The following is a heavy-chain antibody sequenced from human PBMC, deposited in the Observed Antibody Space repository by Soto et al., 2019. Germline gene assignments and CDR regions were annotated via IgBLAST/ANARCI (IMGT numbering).Heavy chain of an antibody. Sequence: SETLSLTCTVSGGSISSGGYYWSWIRQHPGKGLEWIGYIYYSGSTYYNPSLKSRVTISVDTSKNQFSLKLSSVTAADTAVYYCARGIFSGWYRNFDYWGQGTLVTVSS. V-gene: IGHV4-31*03. CDR2: IYYSGST. CDR3: ARGIFSGWYRNFDY. J-gene: IGHJ4*02. D-gene: IGHD6-19*01. CDR1: GGSISSGGYY.